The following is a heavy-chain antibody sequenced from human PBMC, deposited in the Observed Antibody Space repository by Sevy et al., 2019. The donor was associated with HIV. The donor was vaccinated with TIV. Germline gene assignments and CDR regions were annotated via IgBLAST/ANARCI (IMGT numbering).Heavy chain of an antibody. V-gene: IGHV4-39*01. Sequence: SETPSLTCTVSGGSISRSTYYWGWIRQPPGKGLEWIASIYYSGSTYYNVSLESRVTISVDMSKNQFSLRLSSVTAADTAVYYCARHGGIAVATLDYWGQGTLVTVSS. CDR1: GGSISRSTYY. J-gene: IGHJ4*02. D-gene: IGHD6-19*01. CDR2: IYYSGST. CDR3: ARHGGIAVATLDY.